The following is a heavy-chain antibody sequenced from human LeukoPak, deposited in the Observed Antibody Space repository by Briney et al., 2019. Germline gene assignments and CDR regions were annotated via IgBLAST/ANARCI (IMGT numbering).Heavy chain of an antibody. V-gene: IGHV3-30*04. CDR3: ARDRLPSHQDDFDY. D-gene: IGHD3-3*01. CDR2: MSYDGFTK. Sequence: PGRSLRLSCAASGFTFRASTMHWVRQAPGKGLEGVAVMSYDGFTKYYADSVKGRFTISRDNSKNTLYLQMNSLRPEDTAVYYCARDRLPSHQDDFDYWGQGTLVTVSS. J-gene: IGHJ4*02. CDR1: GFTFRAST.